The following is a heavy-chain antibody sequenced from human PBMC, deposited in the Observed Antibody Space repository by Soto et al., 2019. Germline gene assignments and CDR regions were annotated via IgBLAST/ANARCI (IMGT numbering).Heavy chain of an antibody. D-gene: IGHD3-3*01. Sequence: PGRSLRLSCAASGFTFSSYWMSWVRQAPGKGLEWVANINQDGSEKYYGNSVKDRFTISRDNSNNSLYLQMNSLIAEDTAVDYCARGTASRITIFGVVRCDAFHXWGQVTMLTV. V-gene: IGHV3-7*01. CDR2: INQDGSEK. CDR1: GFTFSSYW. CDR3: ARGTASRITIFGVVRCDAFHX. J-gene: IGHJ3*02.